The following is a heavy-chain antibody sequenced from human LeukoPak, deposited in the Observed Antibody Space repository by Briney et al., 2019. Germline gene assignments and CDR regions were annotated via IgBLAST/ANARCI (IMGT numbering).Heavy chain of an antibody. V-gene: IGHV4-34*01. J-gene: IGHJ6*02. CDR1: GGSFSGYY. D-gene: IGHD6-25*01. Sequence: SETLSLTCAVYGGSFSGYYWSWIRQPPGKGLEWIGEINHSGSTNYNPSLKSRVTISVDTSKNQFSLKLSSVTDADTAVYYCASRGYTYYGMDVWGQGTTVTVSS. CDR2: INHSGST. CDR3: ASRGYTYYGMDV.